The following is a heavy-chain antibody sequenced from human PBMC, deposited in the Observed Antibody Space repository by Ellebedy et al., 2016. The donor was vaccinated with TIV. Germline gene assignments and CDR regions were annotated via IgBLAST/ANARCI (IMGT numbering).Heavy chain of an antibody. J-gene: IGHJ6*02. Sequence: GESLKISCAASGFTVSSNYMSWVRQAPGKGLEWVSVIYSGGSTYYADSVKGRFTISRDNSKNTLYLQMNSLRAEETAVYYCARDGVYYDSSGYQAYGMDVWGQGTTVTVSS. CDR1: GFTVSSNY. V-gene: IGHV3-53*01. CDR3: ARDGVYYDSSGYQAYGMDV. CDR2: IYSGGST. D-gene: IGHD3-22*01.